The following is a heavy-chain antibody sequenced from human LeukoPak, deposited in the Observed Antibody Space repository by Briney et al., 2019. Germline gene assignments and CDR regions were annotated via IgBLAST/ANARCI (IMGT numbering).Heavy chain of an antibody. Sequence: PSETLSLTCTVSGGSLSSGGYYWSWIRQHPGKGLEWIGYIYHSGSTYYNPSLKSRVTISVDTSKNQFSLKLSSVTAADTAVYYCARDENPRTFDAFDIWGQGTMVTVSS. CDR2: IYHSGST. CDR1: GGSLSSGGYY. D-gene: IGHD1-14*01. V-gene: IGHV4-31*03. J-gene: IGHJ3*02. CDR3: ARDENPRTFDAFDI.